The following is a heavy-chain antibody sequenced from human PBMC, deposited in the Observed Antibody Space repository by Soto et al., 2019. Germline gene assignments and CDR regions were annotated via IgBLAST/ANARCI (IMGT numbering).Heavy chain of an antibody. D-gene: IGHD5-12*01. CDR3: ARGGDVNYYHGMDV. CDR2: ISAYNGKT. Sequence: QVQLVQSGGEVKKPGASVKLSCTASGYTFTSYGISWVRQAPGQGLEWMRWISAYNGKTNYAQNGQGRVTMTTDTSTRTAYMDLRSLRSDDTAVYYCARGGDVNYYHGMDVWGQGTTVTVSS. CDR1: GYTFTSYG. J-gene: IGHJ6*02. V-gene: IGHV1-18*01.